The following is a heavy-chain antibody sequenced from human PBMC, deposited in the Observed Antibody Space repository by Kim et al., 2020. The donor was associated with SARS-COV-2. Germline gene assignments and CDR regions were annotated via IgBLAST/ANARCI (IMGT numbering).Heavy chain of an antibody. J-gene: IGHJ4*02. Sequence: GESLKISCKGSGYSFTSYWIGWVRQMPGKGLEWMGIIYPGDSDTRYSPSFQGQVTISADKSISTAYPQWSSLKASDTAMYYCARLRGSVVVVPAAMVFDYWGQGTLVTVSS. V-gene: IGHV5-51*01. D-gene: IGHD2-2*01. CDR1: GYSFTSYW. CDR2: IYPGDSDT. CDR3: ARLRGSVVVVPAAMVFDY.